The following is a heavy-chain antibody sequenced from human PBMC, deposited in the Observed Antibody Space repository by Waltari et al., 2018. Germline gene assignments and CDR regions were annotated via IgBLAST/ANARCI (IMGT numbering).Heavy chain of an antibody. Sequence: QVQLVQSGAEVKKPGSSVKVSCKASGGTFSSYTISWVRQAPGQGLEWMGRIIPILGIANYAQKFQGRVTITADKSTSTAYMELSSLRSEDTAVYYCARGTYYYDSSGYYPGDYWGQGTLVIVSS. J-gene: IGHJ4*02. CDR1: GGTFSSYT. V-gene: IGHV1-69*02. CDR3: ARGTYYYDSSGYYPGDY. D-gene: IGHD3-22*01. CDR2: IIPILGIA.